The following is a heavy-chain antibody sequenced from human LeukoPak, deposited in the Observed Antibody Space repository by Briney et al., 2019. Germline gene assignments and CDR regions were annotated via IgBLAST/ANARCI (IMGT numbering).Heavy chain of an antibody. CDR3: ARDRDSSGWYLGAFDI. D-gene: IGHD6-19*01. CDR1: GFTFSSYS. CDR2: ISTSTTTI. V-gene: IGHV3-48*04. J-gene: IGHJ3*02. Sequence: PGGSLRLSCEASGFTFSSYSMNWVRQAPGKGLEWISYISTSTTTIYYANSVKGRFTISRDNAKNTLYLQMNSLRAEDTAVYYCARDRDSSGWYLGAFDIWGQGAMVTVSS.